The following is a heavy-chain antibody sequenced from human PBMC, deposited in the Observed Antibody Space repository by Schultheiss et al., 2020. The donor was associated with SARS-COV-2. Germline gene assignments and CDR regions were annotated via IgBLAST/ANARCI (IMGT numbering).Heavy chain of an antibody. CDR3: AKDLSRSSSSDYYYGMDV. J-gene: IGHJ6*02. V-gene: IGHV3-33*06. Sequence: GESLKISCAASGFTFSNAWMSWVRQAPGKGLEWVAVIWYDGSNKYYADSVKGRFTISRDNSKNTLYLQMNSLRAEDTAVYYCAKDLSRSSSSDYYYGMDVWGQGTTVTVSS. CDR1: GFTFSNAW. CDR2: IWYDGSNK. D-gene: IGHD6-6*01.